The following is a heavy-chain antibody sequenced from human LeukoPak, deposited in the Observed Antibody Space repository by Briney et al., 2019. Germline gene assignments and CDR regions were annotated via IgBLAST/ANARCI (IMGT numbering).Heavy chain of an antibody. Sequence: PGGSLRLSCAASGFVFGDYGMHWVRQAPGKGLEWVTMVRNDGSDKYYADSVKGRFTISRDNSKNTLYLQMNSPRPEDTAVYYCAKHYYGSGSQKYYFDYWGQGTLVTVSS. V-gene: IGHV3-30*02. CDR3: AKHYYGSGSQKYYFDY. J-gene: IGHJ4*02. CDR2: VRNDGSDK. CDR1: GFVFGDYG. D-gene: IGHD3-10*01.